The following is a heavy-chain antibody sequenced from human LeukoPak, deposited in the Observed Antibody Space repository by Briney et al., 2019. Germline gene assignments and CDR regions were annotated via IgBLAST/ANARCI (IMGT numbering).Heavy chain of an antibody. CDR3: ARDKDSPRWFDP. V-gene: IGHV1-69*13. Sequence: ASVKVSCTASGGTFSSYAISWVRQAPGQGLEWMGGIIPIFGTANYAQKFQGRVTITADESTSTAYMELSSLRSEDTAVYYCARDKDSPRWFDPWGQGTLVTVSS. CDR2: IIPIFGTA. J-gene: IGHJ5*02. CDR1: GGTFSSYA.